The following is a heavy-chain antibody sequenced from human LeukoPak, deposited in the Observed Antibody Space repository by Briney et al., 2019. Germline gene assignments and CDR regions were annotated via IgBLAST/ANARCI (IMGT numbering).Heavy chain of an antibody. D-gene: IGHD3-10*01. CDR1: GGSFSGYY. J-gene: IGHJ4*02. V-gene: IGHV4-34*01. CDR3: ARPYGSGSYYFDY. Sequence: SETLSLTCAVYGGSFSGYYWSWIRQPPGKGLEWIGEINNSGSTNYNPSLKSRVTISVDTSKNQFSLKLSSVTAADTAVYYCARPYGSGSYYFDYWGQGTLVTVSS. CDR2: INNSGST.